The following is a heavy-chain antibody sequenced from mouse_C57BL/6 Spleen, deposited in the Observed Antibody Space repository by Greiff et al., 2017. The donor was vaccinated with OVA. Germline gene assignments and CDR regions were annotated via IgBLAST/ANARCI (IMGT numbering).Heavy chain of an antibody. CDR1: GYTFTSYW. Sequence: QVQLKQPGTELVKPGASVKLSCKASGYTFTSYWMHWVKQRPGQGLEWIGNINPSNGGTHYNEKFKSKATLTVDKSSSTAYMQLSSLTSEDSAVYYCARGAVVDYYAMDYWGQGTSVTVSS. V-gene: IGHV1-53*01. CDR3: ARGAVVDYYAMDY. D-gene: IGHD1-1*01. J-gene: IGHJ4*01. CDR2: INPSNGGT.